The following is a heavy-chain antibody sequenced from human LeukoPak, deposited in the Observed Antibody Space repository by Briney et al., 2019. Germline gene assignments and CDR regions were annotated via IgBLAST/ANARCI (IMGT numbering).Heavy chain of an antibody. CDR1: GFTFSSYA. D-gene: IGHD3-22*01. CDR2: INHSGST. Sequence: PGGSLRLSCAASGFTFSSYAMSWVRQAPGKGLEWIGEINHSGSTNYNPSLKSRVTISVDTSKNQFSLKLSSVTAADTAVYYCARASITMIVPDYWGQGTLVTVSS. CDR3: ARASITMIVPDY. V-gene: IGHV4-34*01. J-gene: IGHJ4*02.